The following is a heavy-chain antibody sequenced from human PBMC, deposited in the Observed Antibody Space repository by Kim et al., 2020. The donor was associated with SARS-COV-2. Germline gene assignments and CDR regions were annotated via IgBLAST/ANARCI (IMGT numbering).Heavy chain of an antibody. CDR3: ASHVDSSSSKAFDI. CDR2: IYYSGST. D-gene: IGHD6-13*01. J-gene: IGHJ3*02. Sequence: EPLSLTCTVSGVSISSSAYYWGWIRQPPGKGLEWIGSIYYSGSTYYNSSLKSRVTISVDTSKNQFSLKLSSMTAADTAVYYCASHVDSSSSKAFDIWGQGARVTVSS. V-gene: IGHV4-39*01. CDR1: GVSISSSAYY.